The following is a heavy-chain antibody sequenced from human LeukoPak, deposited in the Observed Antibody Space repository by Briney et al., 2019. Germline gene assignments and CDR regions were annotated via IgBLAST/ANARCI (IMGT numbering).Heavy chain of an antibody. V-gene: IGHV3-7*01. CDR2: IKQDGSEK. CDR3: ARSKPSSSWYGMADYYMDV. Sequence: GGSLRLSYAASGFTFSSYWMSWVRQAPGKGLEWVANIKQDGSEKYYVDSVKGRFTISRDNAKNSLYLQMNSLRAEDTAVYYCARSKPSSSWYGMADYYMDVWGKGTTVTISS. J-gene: IGHJ6*03. CDR1: GFTFSSYW. D-gene: IGHD6-13*01.